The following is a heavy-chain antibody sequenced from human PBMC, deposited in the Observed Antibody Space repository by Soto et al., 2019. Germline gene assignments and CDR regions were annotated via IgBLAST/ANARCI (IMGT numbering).Heavy chain of an antibody. CDR3: ARDWALRFGNYGMDV. CDR2: ISYDGSNK. J-gene: IGHJ6*02. CDR1: GFTFSSYA. D-gene: IGHD3-16*01. Sequence: QVQLVESGGGVVQPGRSLRLSCAASGFTFSSYAMHWVRQAPGKGLEWVAVISYDGSNKYYADSVKGRFTISRDNSKNTLYLQMNSLRAEDTAVYYCARDWALRFGNYGMDVWGQGTTVTVSS. V-gene: IGHV3-30-3*01.